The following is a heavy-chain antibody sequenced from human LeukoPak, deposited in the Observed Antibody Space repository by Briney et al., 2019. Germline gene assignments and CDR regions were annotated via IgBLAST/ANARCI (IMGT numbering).Heavy chain of an antibody. J-gene: IGHJ3*02. CDR1: GVSISSYY. D-gene: IGHD6-13*01. CDR3: ARHFAAAGTHAFGI. V-gene: IGHV4-59*08. Sequence: SETLSLTCTVSGVSISSYYWSWIRQPPGKGLEWIGYSYYSGSTNYRPSLKSRVTISVDTSKNQFSLKLTSVTAADTAVYYCARHFAAAGTHAFGIWGQGTMVTVSS. CDR2: SYYSGST.